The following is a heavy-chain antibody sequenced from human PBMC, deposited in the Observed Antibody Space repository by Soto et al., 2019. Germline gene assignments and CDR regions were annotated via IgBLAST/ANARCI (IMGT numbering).Heavy chain of an antibody. CDR2: INHSGST. Sequence: SETLSLTCAVYGGSFSGYYWSWIRQPPGKGLEWIGEINHSGSTNYNPSLKSRVTISVDTSKNQFSLKLSSVTAADTAVYYCARAYSGITIFGVVIIRGRNWFDPWGQGTLVTVSS. D-gene: IGHD3-3*01. CDR3: ARAYSGITIFGVVIIRGRNWFDP. CDR1: GGSFSGYY. J-gene: IGHJ5*02. V-gene: IGHV4-34*01.